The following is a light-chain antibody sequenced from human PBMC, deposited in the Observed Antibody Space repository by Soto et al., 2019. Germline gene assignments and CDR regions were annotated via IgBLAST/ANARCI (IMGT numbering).Light chain of an antibody. CDR2: KAS. CDR3: QQLRT. V-gene: IGKV1-5*03. J-gene: IGKJ1*01. Sequence: DIQMTQSPSTLSASVGDRVTITCRASQSISNWLAWYQQKPGKAPKLLIYKASNLESGVPSRFSVSGSGTEFTLTIRSLQLDYFATYSCQQLRTFGQGTKVAVK. CDR1: QSISNW.